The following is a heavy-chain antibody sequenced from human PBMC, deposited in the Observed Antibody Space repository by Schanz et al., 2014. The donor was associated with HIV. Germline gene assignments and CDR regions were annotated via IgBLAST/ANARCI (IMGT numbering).Heavy chain of an antibody. CDR1: GSPLSGYS. CDR3: AKSLPIETATITYFDY. Sequence: VQLVESGGRLVKPGESLTLSCITSGSPLSGYSMNWVRQAPGKGLEWVSSISGSGGSTYYADSVKGRFTISRGNSKKRRDLQTNSLRAEDQEGEYCAKSLPIETATITYFDYWGQGTLVTVSS. V-gene: IGHV3-23*04. J-gene: IGHJ4*02. D-gene: IGHD1-20*01. CDR2: ISGSGGST.